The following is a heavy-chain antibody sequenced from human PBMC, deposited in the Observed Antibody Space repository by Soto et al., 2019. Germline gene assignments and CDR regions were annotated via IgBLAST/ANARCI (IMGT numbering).Heavy chain of an antibody. CDR2: VYYNGFT. V-gene: IGHV4-39*01. J-gene: IGHJ5*02. D-gene: IGHD3-3*01. Sequence: SETLSLTCTVSGGSISSSSYYWAWNRQSPGKGLEWIGSVYYNGFTYYNPSLKSRVTISVDTSKNQFSLKLTSVTAADTAVYYCARMGDFWSGPGEPDPWGQGTLVTVSS. CDR1: GGSISSSSYY. CDR3: ARMGDFWSGPGEPDP.